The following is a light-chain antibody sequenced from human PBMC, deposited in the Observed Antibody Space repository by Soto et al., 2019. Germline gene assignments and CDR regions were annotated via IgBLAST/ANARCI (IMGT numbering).Light chain of an antibody. CDR2: DAS. CDR3: QQYNTYPLT. CDR1: QTISNW. V-gene: IGKV1-5*01. J-gene: IGKJ4*01. Sequence: DIQMTQSPSTLSASVGDRVTITCRASQTISNWLAWYQQKPGKAPKVLIFDASTLDGGVPSRFSGRRSGTDFTLTISSLQPSDFATYYCQQYNTYPLTSGGGTKVEI.